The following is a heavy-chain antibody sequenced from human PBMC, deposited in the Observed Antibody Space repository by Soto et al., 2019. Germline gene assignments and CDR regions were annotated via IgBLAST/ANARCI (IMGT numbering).Heavy chain of an antibody. D-gene: IGHD1-26*01. J-gene: IGHJ4*02. Sequence: SETLSLTCTVSGGSIDTYYSSWIRQPPGKGLEWIGYIFYSGTTNYNPSLESRATISVDTSKSQFSLKLSSVITADTAVYYCARTFRYSGSYLDYFDYWGQGILVTVSS. CDR2: IFYSGTT. CDR3: ARTFRYSGSYLDYFDY. V-gene: IGHV4-59*01. CDR1: GGSIDTYY.